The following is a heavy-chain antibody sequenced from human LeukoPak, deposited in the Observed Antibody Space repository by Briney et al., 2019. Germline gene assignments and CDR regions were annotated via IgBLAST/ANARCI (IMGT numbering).Heavy chain of an antibody. J-gene: IGHJ5*02. V-gene: IGHV6-1*01. D-gene: IGHD2-2*01. Sequence: SQTLLLTCAISGDIVSSNSVTWNWVRQSPSRGLEWLGRTYYRSTWYNDYAVSVRGRITVNPDTSKNQFSLHLNSVTPEDTAVYYCARRLTQYDCFDPWGQGILVTVSS. CDR1: GDIVSSNSVT. CDR3: ARRLTQYDCFDP. CDR2: TYYRSTWYN.